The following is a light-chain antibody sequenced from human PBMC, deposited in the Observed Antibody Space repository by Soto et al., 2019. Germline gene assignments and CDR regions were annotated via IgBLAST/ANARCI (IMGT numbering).Light chain of an antibody. J-gene: IGKJ1*01. V-gene: IGKV1-5*03. Sequence: DIQMTQSPSTLSESVGDRVTITCRASQTISKYLTWYQQRPGKAPKLLIYRSSILQNGVPSRFSCSGSGTEFTLNISSLQPDDFATYYCQQFYIYATFGQGTRVEI. CDR1: QTISKY. CDR2: RSS. CDR3: QQFYIYAT.